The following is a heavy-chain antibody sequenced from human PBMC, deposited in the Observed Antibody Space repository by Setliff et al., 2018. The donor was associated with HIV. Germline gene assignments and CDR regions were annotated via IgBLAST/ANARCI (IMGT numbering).Heavy chain of an antibody. CDR3: ARDPALTYSGYVYWYFDL. D-gene: IGHD5-12*01. V-gene: IGHV1-2*02. CDR2: IVPNSGET. Sequence: ASVKVSCKASGYTFSAYFIHWVRQAPGQGPEWMGWIVPNSGETSFAQKFQGRVTMTRDTSISTANMELSGLRSDDTAVYYCARDPALTYSGYVYWYFDLWGRGTLVTVSS. CDR1: GYTFSAYF. J-gene: IGHJ2*01.